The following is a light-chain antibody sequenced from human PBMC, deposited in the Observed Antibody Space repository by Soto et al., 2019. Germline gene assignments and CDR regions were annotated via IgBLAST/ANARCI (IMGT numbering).Light chain of an antibody. CDR1: SSDVGGYDS. CDR3: CSYLGSYSYV. V-gene: IGLV2-11*01. CDR2: DVT. Sequence: QSALTQPRSVSGSPGQSVTISCTGTSSDVGGYDSVSWYQQQPGKAPKLLIYDVTKRPSGVPNRFSGSKSGNTASLTISGLQAEDEADYYCCSYLGSYSYVFGTGPKVTV. J-gene: IGLJ1*01.